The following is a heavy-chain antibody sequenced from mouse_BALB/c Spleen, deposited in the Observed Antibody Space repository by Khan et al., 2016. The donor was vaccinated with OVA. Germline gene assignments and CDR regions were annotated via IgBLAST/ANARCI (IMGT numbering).Heavy chain of an antibody. V-gene: IGHV1-80*01. CDR2: IYPGDGNT. CDR3: ARSGYDFFAY. CDR1: GYAFSNYW. Sequence: QVQLKQSGAELVRPGSSMKISCKASGYAFSNYWMNWVRQGPGQGLEWIGQIYPGDGNTNYNGKFKDKVTLTADKSSSTAYMQLSRLTSEDSAVYFCARSGYDFFAYWGQGTLVTVSA. D-gene: IGHD2-14*01. J-gene: IGHJ3*01.